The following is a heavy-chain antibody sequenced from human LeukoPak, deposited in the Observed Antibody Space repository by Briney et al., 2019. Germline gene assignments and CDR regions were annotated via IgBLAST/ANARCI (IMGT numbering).Heavy chain of an antibody. J-gene: IGHJ5*02. CDR1: GYTFTSYD. Sequence: ASVKVSCKASGYTFTSYDINWVRQATGQGLEWMGWMNPNSGNTGYAQKFQGRVTITRNTSISTAYMELSSLRSEDTAVYYCARGVRSITIFGVVTNNWFDPWGQGTLVTVSS. CDR2: MNPNSGNT. D-gene: IGHD3-3*01. CDR3: ARGVRSITIFGVVTNNWFDP. V-gene: IGHV1-8*03.